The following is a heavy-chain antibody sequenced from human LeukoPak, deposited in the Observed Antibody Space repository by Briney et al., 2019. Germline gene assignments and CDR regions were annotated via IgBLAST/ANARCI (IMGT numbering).Heavy chain of an antibody. D-gene: IGHD5-12*01. Sequence: SETLSLTCTVSGGSISTYYWSWIRQPPGKGLEWIGYIHYTGSTSYNPSLKSRVTTSVDTSKNRLSLELTSVTAADTAVYYCAREGGYSGYDLDYWGQGTLVTVSS. CDR3: AREGGYSGYDLDY. CDR2: IHYTGST. V-gene: IGHV4-59*01. CDR1: GGSISTYY. J-gene: IGHJ4*02.